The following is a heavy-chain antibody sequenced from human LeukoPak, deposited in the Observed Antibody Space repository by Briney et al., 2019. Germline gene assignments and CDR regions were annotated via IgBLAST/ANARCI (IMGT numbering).Heavy chain of an antibody. J-gene: IGHJ4*02. CDR1: GASITSGRYY. CDR3: GAGGDDAKAGY. Sequence: SETLSLTCSVYGASITSGRYYWGWMRQAPGKGLEWIGTIHYSGTPTFYNPSLESRVSLFSDTSRNDFSLRLRSVTAADTAVYYCGAGGDDAKAGYWGQGTLVTVSS. D-gene: IGHD3-16*01. CDR2: IHYSGTPT. V-gene: IGHV4-39*02.